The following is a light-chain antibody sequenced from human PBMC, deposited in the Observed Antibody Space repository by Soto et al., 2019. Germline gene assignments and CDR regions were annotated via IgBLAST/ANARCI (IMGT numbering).Light chain of an antibody. CDR1: QDISNY. J-gene: IGKJ5*01. CDR2: DSS. CDR3: QQYGSLPPVT. V-gene: IGKV1-33*01. Sequence: DIQMTQSPSSLSASVGDTVTITCQASQDISNYLNWYQQNPGRAPTLLIHDSSNLLRGVPSRFSGSGSGTEFTFIIICLQPEDFATYYCQQYGSLPPVTFGQGTRLDMK.